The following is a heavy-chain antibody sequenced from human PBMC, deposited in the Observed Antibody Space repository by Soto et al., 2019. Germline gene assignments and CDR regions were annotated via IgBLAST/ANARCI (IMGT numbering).Heavy chain of an antibody. CDR3: LTGSQDNSLVAVAVPSGTDF. J-gene: IGHJ4*02. Sequence: ASVKVSCKASGYTFSDYYLHWVRQAPGQALEWVGWMHPNNGGTNYAQKFRGRVTMTRDTSITTAFMELSSLSADDTAVYYCLTGSQDNSLVAVAVPSGTDFWGQGTLVTVSS. V-gene: IGHV1-2*02. D-gene: IGHD2-21*01. CDR1: GYTFSDYY. CDR2: MHPNNGGT.